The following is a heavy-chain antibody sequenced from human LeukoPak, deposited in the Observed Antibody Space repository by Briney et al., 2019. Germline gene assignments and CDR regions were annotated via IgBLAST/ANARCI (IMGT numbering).Heavy chain of an antibody. V-gene: IGHV3-7*01. J-gene: IGHJ6*03. CDR2: IKQDGSEK. D-gene: IGHD3-10*01. CDR3: ARAYYGSGSYYPYYYMDV. Sequence: GGSLRLSCAASGFTFSSYSMNWVRQAPGKGLEWVANIKQDGSEKYYVDSVKGRFTISRDNAKNSLYLQMNSLRAEDTAVYYCARAYYGSGSYYPYYYMDVWGKGTTVTISS. CDR1: GFTFSSYS.